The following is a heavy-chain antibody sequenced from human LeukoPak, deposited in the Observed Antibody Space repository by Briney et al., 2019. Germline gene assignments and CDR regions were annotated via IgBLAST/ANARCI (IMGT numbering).Heavy chain of an antibody. CDR1: VGTISSYY. V-gene: IGHV4-59*01. Sequence: SSESMYLTCTVSVGTISSYYCSWIRQSPWKGLEWIGFIYYSGNTNSNPSLKSRVTMSVDTSKNQFSLRLTSVTAADTGVYYCASGLRRDWFDPWGQGTLVTVSS. D-gene: IGHD2-21*01. CDR3: ASGLRRDWFDP. CDR2: IYYSGNT. J-gene: IGHJ5*02.